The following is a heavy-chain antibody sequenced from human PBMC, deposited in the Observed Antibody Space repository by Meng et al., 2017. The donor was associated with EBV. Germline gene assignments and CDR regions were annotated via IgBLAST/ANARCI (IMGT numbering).Heavy chain of an antibody. D-gene: IGHD3-10*01. J-gene: IGHJ4*02. V-gene: IGHV1-69*01. Sequence: QVDVVQSAAGVKEPGSSVNVSSMASGGPFRYYASRWWRQAPGQGLEWLGGFLPRLGAPNYAQKFHGRVKITADESTSTHYMDLSSLRSEDTAIYYCASESGRGYTPDYWGQGTLVTVSS. CDR2: FLPRLGAP. CDR3: ASESGRGYTPDY. CDR1: GGPFRYYA.